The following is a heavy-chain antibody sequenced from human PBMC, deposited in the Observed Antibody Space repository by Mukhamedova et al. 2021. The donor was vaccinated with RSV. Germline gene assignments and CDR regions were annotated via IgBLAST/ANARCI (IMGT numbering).Heavy chain of an antibody. V-gene: IGHV4-30-2*04. J-gene: IGHJ4*02. Sequence: TISVDTSKNQFSLKLSSVTAADTAVYYCARIQNIVVFDYWGQGTLVTVSS. D-gene: IGHD2/OR15-2a*01. CDR3: ARIQNIVVFDY.